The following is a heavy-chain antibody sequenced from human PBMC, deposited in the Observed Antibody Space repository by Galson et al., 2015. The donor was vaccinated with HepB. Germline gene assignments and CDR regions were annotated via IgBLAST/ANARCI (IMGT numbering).Heavy chain of an antibody. V-gene: IGHV4-4*01. CDR3: ARGLHRGSGYMFDY. D-gene: IGHD5-12*01. CDR2: IYHTGST. Sequence: ETLFLTCAVSGVSISSSYWWAWVRQTPGKGLEWIGEIYHTGSTNYNPSLKSPVTMSVHKSKNHFSLKFISVTAADTAVYFCARGLHRGSGYMFDYWGQGTRVTVSS. CDR1: GVSISSSYW. J-gene: IGHJ4*02.